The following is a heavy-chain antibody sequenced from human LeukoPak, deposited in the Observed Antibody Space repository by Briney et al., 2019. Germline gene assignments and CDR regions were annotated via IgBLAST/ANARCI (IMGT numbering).Heavy chain of an antibody. Sequence: NPSETLSFTGTVSGGSISSYYWSWIRQPAGKGLEWIGRIYTSGSTNYNPSLKSRVTMSVDTSKNQFSLKLSSVTAADTAVYYCARDSLYSGYDSLDYWGQGTLVTVSS. CDR3: ARDSLYSGYDSLDY. V-gene: IGHV4-4*07. CDR1: GGSISSYY. CDR2: IYTSGST. D-gene: IGHD5-12*01. J-gene: IGHJ4*02.